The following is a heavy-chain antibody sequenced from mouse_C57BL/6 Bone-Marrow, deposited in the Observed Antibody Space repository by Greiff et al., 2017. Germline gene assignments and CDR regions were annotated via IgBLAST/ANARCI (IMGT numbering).Heavy chain of an antibody. D-gene: IGHD2-1*01. CDR1: GYTFTSYW. V-gene: IGHV1-69*01. CDR2: IDPSDSYT. CDR3: AIIYYGNYAAWFAY. Sequence: QVQLQQPGAELVMPGASVKLSCKASGYTFTSYWMHWVKQRPGPGLEWIGEIDPSDSYTNYNQKFKGKSTLTVDKSSSTAYMQLSSLTSEDSAVYYCAIIYYGNYAAWFAYWGQGTLVTVSA. J-gene: IGHJ3*01.